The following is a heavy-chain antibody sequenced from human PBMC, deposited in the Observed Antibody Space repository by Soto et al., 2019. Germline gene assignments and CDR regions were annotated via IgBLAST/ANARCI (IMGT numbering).Heavy chain of an antibody. V-gene: IGHV4-39*01. D-gene: IGHD3-10*01. CDR2: IYYSGST. CDR1: GGSISSSSYY. CDR3: ARPIEVRGEIRFDY. J-gene: IGHJ4*02. Sequence: SETLSLICTVSGGSISSSSYYWGWIRQPPGKGLEWIGSIYYSGSTYYNPSLKSRVTISVDTSKNQFSLKLSSVTAADTALYFCARPIEVRGEIRFDYWGQGTLVTVSS.